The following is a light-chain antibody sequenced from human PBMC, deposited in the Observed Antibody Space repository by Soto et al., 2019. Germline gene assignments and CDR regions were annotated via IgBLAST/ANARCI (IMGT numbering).Light chain of an antibody. CDR3: CSYAGSYTYV. Sequence: QSALTQPASVSGSPGQSITISCTGTSSDVAYYNFVSWYQHHPGKAPKLMIYEVSNRPSGVSNRFSGSKSGNTASLTISGLQAEDEADYYCCSYAGSYTYVFGTGTKVTVL. CDR2: EVS. CDR1: SSDVAYYNF. J-gene: IGLJ1*01. V-gene: IGLV2-14*01.